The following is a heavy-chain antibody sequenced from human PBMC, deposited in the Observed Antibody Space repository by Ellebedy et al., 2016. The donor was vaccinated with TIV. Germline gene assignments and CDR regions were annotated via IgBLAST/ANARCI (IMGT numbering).Heavy chain of an antibody. CDR3: ARGVCSGGSCPAPTFDY. CDR1: GGSISSTKW. CDR2: IYPSGST. D-gene: IGHD2-15*01. Sequence: MPSETLSLTCAVSGGSISSTKWWSRVRQPPGKGLEWIGEIYPSGSTNYNPSLKSRVAISVDKSKNQFSLKLVSVTAAVTAVYYCARGVCSGGSCPAPTFDYWGQGTLVTVSS. J-gene: IGHJ4*02. V-gene: IGHV4-4*02.